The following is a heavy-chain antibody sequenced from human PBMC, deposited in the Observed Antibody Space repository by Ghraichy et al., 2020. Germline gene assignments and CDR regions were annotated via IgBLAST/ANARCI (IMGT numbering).Heavy chain of an antibody. J-gene: IGHJ4*02. Sequence: GSVKVSCAASGFTFSSYAMSWVRQAPGKGLEWVSAISGSGGSTYYADSVKGRFIISRDNSKNTLYLQMNSLRAEDTAVYYCAKDRGSYFHSYFDYWGQGTLVTVSS. D-gene: IGHD1-26*01. V-gene: IGHV3-23*01. CDR1: GFTFSSYA. CDR2: ISGSGGST. CDR3: AKDRGSYFHSYFDY.